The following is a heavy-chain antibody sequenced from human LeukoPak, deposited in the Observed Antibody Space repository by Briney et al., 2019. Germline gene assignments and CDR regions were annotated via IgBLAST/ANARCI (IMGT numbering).Heavy chain of an antibody. CDR3: ATLPPRYSGSYFRFDP. J-gene: IGHJ5*02. V-gene: IGHV1-18*01. D-gene: IGHD1-26*01. CDR1: GYTFTSYG. Sequence: ASVKVSCKASGYTFTSYGISWVRQAPGQGLEWMGWISAYNGNTNYAQKRQGRVTMTEDTSTDTAYMELSSLRSEDTAVYYCATLPPRYSGSYFRFDPWGQGTLVTVSS. CDR2: ISAYNGNT.